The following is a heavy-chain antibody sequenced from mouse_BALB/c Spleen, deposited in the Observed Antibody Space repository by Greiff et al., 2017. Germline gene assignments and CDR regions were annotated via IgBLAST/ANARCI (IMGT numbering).Heavy chain of an antibody. D-gene: IGHD1-2*01. CDR3: ARSPYGSNWYFDV. CDR1: GYSITSDYA. CDR2: ISYSGST. Sequence: EVQLQESGPGLVKPSQSLSLTCTVTGYSITSDYAWNWIRQFPGNKLEWMGYISYSGSTSYNPSLKSRISITRDTSKNQFFLQLNSVTTEDTATYYCARSPYGSNWYFDVWGAGTTVTVSS. J-gene: IGHJ1*01. V-gene: IGHV3-2*02.